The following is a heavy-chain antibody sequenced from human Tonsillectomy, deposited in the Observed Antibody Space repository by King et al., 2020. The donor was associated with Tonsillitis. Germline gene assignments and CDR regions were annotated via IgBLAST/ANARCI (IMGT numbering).Heavy chain of an antibody. Sequence: VQLVESGGGLVQPGGSLRLSCAASGFTFSDHYMDWVRQAPGKGLEWVGRTRNKANSYTTEYAASGKGRLTISRDDSKNSVYLHMNSLKSEDTAVYYCTRVTLIYYLDYWGQGTLVTVSS. CDR1: GFTFSDHY. V-gene: IGHV3-72*01. CDR3: TRVTLIYYLDY. D-gene: IGHD3-10*01. CDR2: TRNKANSYTT. J-gene: IGHJ4*02.